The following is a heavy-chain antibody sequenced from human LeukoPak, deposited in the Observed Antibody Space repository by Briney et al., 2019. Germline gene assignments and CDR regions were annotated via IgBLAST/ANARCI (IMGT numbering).Heavy chain of an antibody. V-gene: IGHV3-15*07. CDR2: IKSKTDGGTT. J-gene: IGHJ4*02. CDR1: GFTFSNAW. Sequence: GGPLRLSCAASGFTFSNAWMNWVRQAPGKGLEWVGRIKSKTDGGTTDYAAPVKGRFTISRDDSKNTLYLQMNSLKTEDTAIYYCTTDLGYSSSDFDYWGQGTLVTVSS. CDR3: TTDLGYSSSDFDY. D-gene: IGHD6-13*01.